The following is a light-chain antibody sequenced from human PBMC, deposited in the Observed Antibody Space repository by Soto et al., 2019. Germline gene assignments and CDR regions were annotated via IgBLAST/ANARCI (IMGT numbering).Light chain of an antibody. CDR3: GTWDNSLSIYV. J-gene: IGLJ1*01. CDR2: EDN. Sequence: QSVLMEPPAVSAAPGQKVTISCSGTSSNIGNNYVSWYQHFPGTAPKLLIYEDNKRPSEIPDRFSGSKSGTSATLGITGLQTGDEADYYCGTWDNSLSIYVFATGTKLTVL. V-gene: IGLV1-51*02. CDR1: SSNIGNNY.